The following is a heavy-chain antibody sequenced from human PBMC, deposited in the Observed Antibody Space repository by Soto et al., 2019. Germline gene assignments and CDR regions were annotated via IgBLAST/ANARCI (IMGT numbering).Heavy chain of an antibody. V-gene: IGHV3-48*02. J-gene: IGHJ4*02. Sequence: PWGSLRLSCAASEFTFSSYSMNWVRQAPGKGLEWLSYISTTSTTIYYADSVKGRFTISRDNAKNSLYLQINSLRDEDTAVYYCARGSGSYGIDYWGLGTLVTVSS. D-gene: IGHD1-26*01. CDR1: EFTFSSYS. CDR3: ARGSGSYGIDY. CDR2: ISTTSTTI.